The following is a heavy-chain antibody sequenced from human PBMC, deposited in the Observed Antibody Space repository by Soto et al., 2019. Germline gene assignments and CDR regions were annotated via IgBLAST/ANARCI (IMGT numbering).Heavy chain of an antibody. CDR2: ISAYNGNT. CDR1: GYTFTSYG. V-gene: IGHV1-18*01. D-gene: IGHD2-15*01. Sequence: QVQLVQSGAEVKKPGASVKVSCKASGYTFTSYGISWVRQAPGQGLEWMGWISAYNGNTNYAQKLQGRVTMTTDTSKSTAYMELRSLRSDDTAVYYCASNVVAGTGPYYYGMDVWGQGTTVTVSS. CDR3: ASNVVAGTGPYYYGMDV. J-gene: IGHJ6*02.